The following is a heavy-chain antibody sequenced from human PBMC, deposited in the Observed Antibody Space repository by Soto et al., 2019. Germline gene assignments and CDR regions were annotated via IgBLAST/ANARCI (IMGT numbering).Heavy chain of an antibody. D-gene: IGHD1-26*01. CDR2: IYYSGST. V-gene: IGHV4-59*01. CDR1: GGSISSYY. CDR3: ARGSGRGGYFYYYGMDV. J-gene: IGHJ6*02. Sequence: SETLSLTCTVSGGSISSYYWSWIRQPPGKGLEWIGYIYYSGSTNYNPSLKSRVTISVDTSKNQFSLKLSSMTAADTAVYYCARGSGRGGYFYYYGMDVWAQGTTVTVSS.